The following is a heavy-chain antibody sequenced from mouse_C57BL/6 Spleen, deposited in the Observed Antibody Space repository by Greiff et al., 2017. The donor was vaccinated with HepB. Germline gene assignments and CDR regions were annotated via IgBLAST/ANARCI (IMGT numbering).Heavy chain of an antibody. D-gene: IGHD1-3*01. CDR1: GYTFTDYE. Sequence: VQGVESGAELVRPGASVTLSCKASGYTFTDYEMHWVEQTPVHGLEWIGAIDPETGGTAYNQKFKGKAILTADKSSSTAYMERRSLTSEVAAVYYCTRSDNGSSGYWGEGTTLTVSS. J-gene: IGHJ2*01. CDR3: TRSDNGSSGY. CDR2: IDPETGGT. V-gene: IGHV1-15*01.